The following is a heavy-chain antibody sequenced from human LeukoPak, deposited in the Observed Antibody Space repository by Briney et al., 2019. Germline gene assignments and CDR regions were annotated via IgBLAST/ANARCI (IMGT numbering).Heavy chain of an antibody. J-gene: IGHJ4*02. CDR3: VSDHDWAFDY. V-gene: IGHV3-30*03. CDR2: ISNDESNK. D-gene: IGHD3-9*01. Sequence: GRSLRLSCAASGFTFSSSAMHWVRQAPGKGLEWVTVISNDESNKYYADSVKGRFTISRDSAKKSLYLQMNSLRAEDTAVYYCVSDHDWAFDYWGQGTLVTVSS. CDR1: GFTFSSSA.